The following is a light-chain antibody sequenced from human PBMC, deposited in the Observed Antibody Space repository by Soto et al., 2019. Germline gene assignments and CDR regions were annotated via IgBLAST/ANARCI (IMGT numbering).Light chain of an antibody. Sequence: QSALTQPRSVSGSPGQTVTVSCTGTSSDVGAYNYVSWYRHHPGNAPKFLIYDVSRRPSGVPDRFSASKSGNTASLTISGLQAEDEADYYCSSYAGSYTGVFGGGTKVTVL. CDR1: SSDVGAYNY. CDR2: DVS. CDR3: SSYAGSYTGV. J-gene: IGLJ3*02. V-gene: IGLV2-11*01.